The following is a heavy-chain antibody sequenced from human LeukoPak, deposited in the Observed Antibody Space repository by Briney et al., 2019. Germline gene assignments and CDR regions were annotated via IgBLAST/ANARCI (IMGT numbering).Heavy chain of an antibody. CDR1: GYTFTGHY. CDR2: IKPNTGGK. Sequence: ASARVSCKASGYTFTGHYMHWVRQAPGQGLEWMGGIKPNTGGKNYAQKFQGRATMTRDTSISTAYMELSTLTSDDTAVYFCARDNYLKSRHAPDFWGQGTLVTVSS. V-gene: IGHV1-2*02. J-gene: IGHJ4*02. D-gene: IGHD4-11*01. CDR3: ARDNYLKSRHAPDF.